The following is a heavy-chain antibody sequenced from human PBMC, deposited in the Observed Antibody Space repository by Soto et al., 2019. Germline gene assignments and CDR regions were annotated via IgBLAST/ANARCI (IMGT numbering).Heavy chain of an antibody. J-gene: IGHJ6*02. D-gene: IGHD2-2*01. CDR2: INAGNGNT. Sequence: GASVKVSCKASGYTFTSFAMHWVRQAPGQRLEWTGWINAGNGNTEYSQRFQGRVTITRDTSASTVYMELSSLRSEDTAVYYCARDPGYCSSTSCLMGSGYYYGMDVWGQGTTVTVSS. CDR3: ARDPGYCSSTSCLMGSGYYYGMDV. V-gene: IGHV1-3*01. CDR1: GYTFTSFA.